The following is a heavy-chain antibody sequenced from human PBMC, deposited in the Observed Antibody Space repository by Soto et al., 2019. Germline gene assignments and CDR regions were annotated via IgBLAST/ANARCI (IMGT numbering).Heavy chain of an antibody. D-gene: IGHD3-22*01. CDR1: GFTFSSYG. CDR2: ISYDGSNK. CDR3: AANDSSGYGPFDY. V-gene: IGHV3-30*03. Sequence: GGSLRLSCAASGFTFSSYGMHWVRQAPGKGLEWVAVISYDGSNKYYADSVKGRFTISRDNSKNTLYLQMNSLRAEDTAVYYCAANDSSGYGPFDYWGQGTLVTVSS. J-gene: IGHJ4*02.